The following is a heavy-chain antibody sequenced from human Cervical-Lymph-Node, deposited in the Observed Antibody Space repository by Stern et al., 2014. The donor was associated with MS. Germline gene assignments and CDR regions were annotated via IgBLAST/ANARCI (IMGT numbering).Heavy chain of an antibody. CDR3: AREHTAMGFGY. J-gene: IGHJ4*02. CDR1: GYTFTSYY. V-gene: IGHV1-46*01. CDR2: IDPSGGST. Sequence: QVQLVQSGAEVKTPGASVKVSCKAYGYTFTSYYVTWVRQAHGEGIEWMGIIDPSGGSTSYAQKFHGRVTLTRDTATSTVYMELNSLRSDDTAMYYCAREHTAMGFGYWGQGTLVTVSS. D-gene: IGHD5-18*01.